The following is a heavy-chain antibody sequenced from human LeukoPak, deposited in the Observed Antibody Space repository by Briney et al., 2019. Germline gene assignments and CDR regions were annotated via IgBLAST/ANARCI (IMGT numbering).Heavy chain of an antibody. D-gene: IGHD3-22*01. V-gene: IGHV3-74*01. J-gene: IGHJ4*02. CDR2: INNDGSYT. CDR3: ARRSGSDTSGYYFDF. CDR1: GFTFSSYW. Sequence: PGGSLRLSCAASGFTFSSYWMHWVRQAPGKGLVWVSLINNDGSYTIYADSVKGRFTISRDNAKNTLYLQINSLRAEDTAVYYCARRSGSDTSGYYFDFWGQGTLVTVSS.